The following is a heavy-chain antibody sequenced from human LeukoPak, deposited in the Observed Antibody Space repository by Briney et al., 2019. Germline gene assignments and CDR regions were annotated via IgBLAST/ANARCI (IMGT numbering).Heavy chain of an antibody. D-gene: IGHD6-19*01. Sequence: GGSLRLSCTASGFTFGDYAMSWVRQAPGKGLEWVGFIRSKAYGGTAEYAASVKGRFTISRDDSKSIVYLQMNSLKTEDTAVYYCSIAVAGTSDRYYFDYWGQGTLVTASS. CDR2: IRSKAYGGTA. J-gene: IGHJ4*02. CDR3: SIAVAGTSDRYYFDY. CDR1: GFTFGDYA. V-gene: IGHV3-49*04.